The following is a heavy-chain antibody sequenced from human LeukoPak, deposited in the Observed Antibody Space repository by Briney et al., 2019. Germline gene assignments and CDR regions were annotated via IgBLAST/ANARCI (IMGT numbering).Heavy chain of an antibody. Sequence: SQTLPLTCAISGDSVSSSSAAWNWIRQSPSRGLEWLGRTYHRSKWYNDFAVSVKSRITINPDTSKNQFSLQLSSVTTEDTALYYCARDSAQLDHAIDYWGQGTLVTVSS. J-gene: IGHJ4*02. CDR3: ARDSAQLDHAIDY. V-gene: IGHV6-1*01. CDR2: TYHRSKWYN. D-gene: IGHD1-1*01. CDR1: GDSVSSSSAA.